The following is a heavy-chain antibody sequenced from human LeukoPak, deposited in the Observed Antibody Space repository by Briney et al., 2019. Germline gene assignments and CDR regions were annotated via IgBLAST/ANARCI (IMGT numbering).Heavy chain of an antibody. Sequence: GGSLRLFCAASGFPFSNHSMSWVRQAPGKGLEWVSAMIASGSSTYYADSVKGRFTISRDNARNTLFLQMNSLRVEDTAVYYCAKDETHSSGWAPFDSWGQGPLVIVSS. V-gene: IGHV3-23*01. CDR3: AKDETHSSGWAPFDS. CDR1: GFPFSNHS. J-gene: IGHJ4*02. CDR2: MIASGSST. D-gene: IGHD6-19*01.